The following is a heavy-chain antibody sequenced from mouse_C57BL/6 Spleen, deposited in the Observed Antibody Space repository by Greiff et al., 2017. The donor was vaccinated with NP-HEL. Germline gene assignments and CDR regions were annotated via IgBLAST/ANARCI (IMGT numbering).Heavy chain of an antibody. CDR2: IWGGGST. CDR3: AKHGNFAY. J-gene: IGHJ3*01. CDR1: GFSLTCYG. V-gene: IGHV2-9*01. Sequence: QVQLQQSGPGLVAPSQSLSITCTVSGFSLTCYGVDWVRQPPGMGLEWLGVIWGGGSTNSTSALLSRLSISKDNSKSQVFLKMNSLQTDDTAMYYCAKHGNFAYWGQGTLVTVSA. D-gene: IGHD2-1*01.